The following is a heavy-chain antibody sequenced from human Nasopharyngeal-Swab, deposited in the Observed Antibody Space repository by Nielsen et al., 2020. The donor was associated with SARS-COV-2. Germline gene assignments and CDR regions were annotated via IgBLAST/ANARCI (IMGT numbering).Heavy chain of an antibody. D-gene: IGHD4-17*01. Sequence: GGSLRLSCAAPGFTFSDHSMIWVRQAPGQGLEWVSYISGSGSTLYYADSVKGRITVSRDNAKSSVYLQMSSLRDEDTAVYYCTRGDGALTYFDYWGQGTLVSVSS. CDR1: GFTFSDHS. CDR3: TRGDGALTYFDY. V-gene: IGHV3-48*02. CDR2: ISGSGSTL. J-gene: IGHJ4*02.